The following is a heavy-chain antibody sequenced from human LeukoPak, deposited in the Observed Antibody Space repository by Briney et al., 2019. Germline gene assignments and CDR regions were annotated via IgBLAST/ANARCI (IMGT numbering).Heavy chain of an antibody. Sequence: ASVKVSCKASGGTFISYAISWVRQAPGQGLEWMGGIIPIFGTANYAQKFQGRVTITTDESTSTAYMELSSLRSEDTAVYYCARGGLRYFDWLLYWGQGTLVTVSS. J-gene: IGHJ4*02. CDR1: GGTFISYA. D-gene: IGHD3-9*01. CDR3: ARGGLRYFDWLLY. CDR2: IIPIFGTA. V-gene: IGHV1-69*05.